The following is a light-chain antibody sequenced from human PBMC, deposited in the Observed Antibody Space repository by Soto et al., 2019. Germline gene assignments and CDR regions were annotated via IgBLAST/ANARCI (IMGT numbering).Light chain of an antibody. CDR2: DVS. CDR3: TSYTISGTLV. J-gene: IGLJ1*01. Sequence: QSVLTQPASVSGSPGQSITISCTGTSSDIGAYNYVSWYQQLPGKAPKLMISDVSNRPSGVSNRFSGSKSGSAASLTISGLQAEDEADFYCTSYTISGTLVFGTGTKVTV. CDR1: SSDIGAYNY. V-gene: IGLV2-14*01.